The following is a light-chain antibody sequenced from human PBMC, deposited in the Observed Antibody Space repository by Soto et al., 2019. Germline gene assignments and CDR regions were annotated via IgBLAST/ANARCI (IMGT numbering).Light chain of an antibody. CDR2: WAS. J-gene: IGKJ4*01. CDR1: QSVLYSSNNKNY. Sequence: DIVMTQPPDSLAVSLGERATINCKSSQSVLYSSNNKNYLAWYQQKPGQPPKLLIYWASTRESGVPDRFSGSGSGTDFTLTISSLQAEDVAVYYCHQYYSVPLTFGGGTKVEIK. V-gene: IGKV4-1*01. CDR3: HQYYSVPLT.